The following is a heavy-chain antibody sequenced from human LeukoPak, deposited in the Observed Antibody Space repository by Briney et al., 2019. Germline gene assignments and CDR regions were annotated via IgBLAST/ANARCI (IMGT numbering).Heavy chain of an antibody. CDR1: GGSISSGSYY. V-gene: IGHV4-61*02. J-gene: IGHJ5*01. CDR3: ARVRAVANTHSFPFDS. D-gene: IGHD5-12*01. CDR2: LYTTGNT. Sequence: PSETLSLTCSVSGGSISSGSYYWSWVRQPAGKGLDWIGRLYTTGNTDCLPSLKSRLTISIHTSQNQFSLKLTSLTPPAPAAFFCARVRAVANTHSFPFDSWGQGTLVTVSS.